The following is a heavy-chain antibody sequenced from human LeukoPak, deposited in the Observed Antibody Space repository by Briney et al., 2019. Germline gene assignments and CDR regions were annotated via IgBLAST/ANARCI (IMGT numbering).Heavy chain of an antibody. CDR3: ARVRPALTRGAFDI. Sequence: GGSLRLSCAAAGFTFSSYWMHWVRQAPGKGLVWVSRINSDGSSTSYADSVKGRFTISRDNAKNTLYLQMNSLRAEDTAVYYCARVRPALTRGAFDIWGQGTMVTVSS. CDR2: INSDGSST. D-gene: IGHD2-2*01. J-gene: IGHJ3*02. V-gene: IGHV3-74*01. CDR1: GFTFSSYW.